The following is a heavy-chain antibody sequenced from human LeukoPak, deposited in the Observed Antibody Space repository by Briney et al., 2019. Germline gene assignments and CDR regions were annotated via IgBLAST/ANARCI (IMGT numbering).Heavy chain of an antibody. J-gene: IGHJ6*02. CDR1: GFTFSSYA. CDR2: ISGSGGST. V-gene: IGHV3-23*01. CDR3: AKDRSSSSWYVYFGMDV. D-gene: IGHD6-13*01. Sequence: GGSLRLSCAASGFTFSSYAMSWVRQAPGKGLEWVSAISGSGGSTYYADSVKGRFTIARDNSKNTLYLQMNSLGAEDTAVYYCAKDRSSSSWYVYFGMDVWGQGTTVTVSS.